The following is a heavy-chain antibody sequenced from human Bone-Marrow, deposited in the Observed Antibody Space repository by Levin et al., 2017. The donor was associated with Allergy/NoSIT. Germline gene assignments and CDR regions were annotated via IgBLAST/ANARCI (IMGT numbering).Heavy chain of an antibody. J-gene: IGHJ4*02. D-gene: IGHD3-9*01. CDR1: GGSFSGYY. Sequence: SETLSLTCAVHGGSFSGYYWSWIRQPPGKGLEWIGEINHRGSTKSNPSLKSRVTISVDTSKNQFSLKLRSVTAADTAVYYCARAGRYDYWGQGTLVTVSS. CDR3: ARAGRYDY. V-gene: IGHV4-34*01. CDR2: INHRGST.